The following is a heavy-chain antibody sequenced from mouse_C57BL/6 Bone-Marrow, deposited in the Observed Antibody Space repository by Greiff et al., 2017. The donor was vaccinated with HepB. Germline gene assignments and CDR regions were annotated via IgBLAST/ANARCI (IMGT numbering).Heavy chain of an antibody. CDR3: ARSPFYYYGSHYYAMDY. J-gene: IGHJ4*01. D-gene: IGHD1-1*01. Sequence: EVQGVESGGGLVQPGGSLSLSCAASGFTFTDYYMSWVRQPPGKALEWLGFIRNKANGYTTEYSASVKGRFTISRDNSQSILYLQMNALRAEDSATYYCARSPFYYYGSHYYAMDYWGQGTSVTVSS. CDR2: IRNKANGYTT. CDR1: GFTFTDYY. V-gene: IGHV7-3*01.